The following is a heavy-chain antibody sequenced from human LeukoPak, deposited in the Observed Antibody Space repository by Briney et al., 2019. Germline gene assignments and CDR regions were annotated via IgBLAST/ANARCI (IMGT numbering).Heavy chain of an antibody. V-gene: IGHV3-30*04. CDR1: GFTFSSYA. CDR3: AKEELDSADY. CDR2: ISYDGSNK. J-gene: IGHJ4*02. D-gene: IGHD1-26*01. Sequence: GRSLRLSCAASGFTFSSYAMHWVRQAPGKGLEWVAVISYDGSNKYYADSVKGRFTISRDNSKNTLYLQMNSLRAEDTAVYYCAKEELDSADYWGQGTLVTVSS.